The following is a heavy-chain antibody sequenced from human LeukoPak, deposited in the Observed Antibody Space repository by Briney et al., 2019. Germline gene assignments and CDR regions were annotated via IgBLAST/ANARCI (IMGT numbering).Heavy chain of an antibody. CDR2: IFHSGST. CDR1: GASIRSSNW. V-gene: IGHV4-4*02. Sequence: PSETLSLTCAVSGASIRSSNWWSWVRQPPGKGLEWIGEIFHSGSTNYNPSLKSRVTITVDKSKNQFSLNLSSVTAADTAVYYCAREARGRLVYFDYWGQGTLVTVSS. J-gene: IGHJ4*02. CDR3: AREARGRLVYFDY. D-gene: IGHD6-6*01.